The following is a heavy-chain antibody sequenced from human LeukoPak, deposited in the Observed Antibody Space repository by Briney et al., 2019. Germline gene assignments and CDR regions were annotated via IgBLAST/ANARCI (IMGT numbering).Heavy chain of an antibody. CDR1: GFTFSRHF. CDR2: VSDDGSND. V-gene: IGHV3-30-3*01. CDR3: AAGSSGWPPLPPAY. J-gene: IGHJ4*02. Sequence: GTSLRLSCAASGFTFSRHFMHWVRQAPGKGLEWVALVSDDGSNDYYADSVRGRFTISRDNSKNTLYLQMNSLRPEDTAVFFCAAGSSGWPPLPPAYWGQGTPVTVSS. D-gene: IGHD6-19*01.